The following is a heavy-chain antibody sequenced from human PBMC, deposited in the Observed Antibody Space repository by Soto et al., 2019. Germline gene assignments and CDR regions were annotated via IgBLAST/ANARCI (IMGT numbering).Heavy chain of an antibody. D-gene: IGHD2-2*03. CDR2: FDPEDGET. V-gene: IGHV1-24*01. CDR1: GYTLTELS. Sequence: ASVKVSCKVSGYTLTELSMHWVRQAPGKGLEWMGGFDPEDGETIYAQKFQGRVTMTEDTSTDTAYMELSSLRSEDTAVYYCAAVPRAGYCSSTSCYWFDHWGQGTLVTVSS. CDR3: AAVPRAGYCSSTSCYWFDH. J-gene: IGHJ5*02.